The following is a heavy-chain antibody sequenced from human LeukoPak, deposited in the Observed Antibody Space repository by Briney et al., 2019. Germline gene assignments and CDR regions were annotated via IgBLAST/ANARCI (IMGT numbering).Heavy chain of an antibody. D-gene: IGHD2-15*01. Sequence: GGSLRLSCAASGFTFSSYGMHWVRQAPGKGLEWVAVISYDGSNKYDADSVKGRFTISRDNSKNTLYLQMNKLRVEDTAVYYCAKSSLRSHSLWYFDLWGRGTPVTVSS. J-gene: IGHJ2*01. V-gene: IGHV3-30*18. CDR2: ISYDGSNK. CDR1: GFTFSSYG. CDR3: AKSSLRSHSLWYFDL.